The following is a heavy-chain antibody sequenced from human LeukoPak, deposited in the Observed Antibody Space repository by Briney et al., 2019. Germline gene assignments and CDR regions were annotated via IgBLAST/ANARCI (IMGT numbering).Heavy chain of an antibody. Sequence: GGSLRLSCAASGFTFSNYWMSWVRQAPGKGLEWVANIKQDGGEKSYVDSVKGRFTISRDNAKNSLYLQMSNLRAEDTAVYFCARGGGLDVWGQGATVTVSS. CDR2: IKQDGGEK. CDR3: ARGGGLDV. CDR1: GFTFSNYW. J-gene: IGHJ6*02. D-gene: IGHD3-16*01. V-gene: IGHV3-7*03.